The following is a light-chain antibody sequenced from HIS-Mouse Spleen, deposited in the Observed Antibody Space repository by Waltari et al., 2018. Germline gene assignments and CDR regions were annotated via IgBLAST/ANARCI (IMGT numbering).Light chain of an antibody. CDR2: EDS. V-gene: IGLV3-10*01. Sequence: SYELTQPPSVSVSPGQTARITCSGDALPKKYAYWYQQKAGQAPVLVIYEDSKRPSGIPERLAGSSSGRMNAWTISGSQVEDEADYYCYSTDSSGNHRVFGGGTKLTVL. J-gene: IGLJ2*01. CDR3: YSTDSSGNHRV. CDR1: ALPKKY.